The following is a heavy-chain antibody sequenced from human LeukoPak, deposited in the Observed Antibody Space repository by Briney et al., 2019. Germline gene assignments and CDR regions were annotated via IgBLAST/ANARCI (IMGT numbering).Heavy chain of an antibody. V-gene: IGHV1-69*13. Sequence: ASVKVSCKASGGTFSSYAISWLRQAPGQGLEWMGGIIPIFGTANYAQKFQGRVTITADESTSTAYMELSSLRSEDTAVYYCAREPVGQGTHFDYWGQGTLVTVSS. CDR1: GGTFSSYA. J-gene: IGHJ4*02. D-gene: IGHD1-14*01. CDR2: IIPIFGTA. CDR3: AREPVGQGTHFDY.